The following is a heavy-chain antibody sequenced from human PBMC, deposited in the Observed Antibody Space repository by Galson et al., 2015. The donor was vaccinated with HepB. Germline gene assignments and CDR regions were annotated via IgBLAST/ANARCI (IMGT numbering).Heavy chain of an antibody. V-gene: IGHV1-58*01. J-gene: IGHJ3*02. D-gene: IGHD3-3*01. CDR2: IVVGSGNT. CDR3: AAQRFLEWLFNADAFDI. CDR1: GFTFTSSA. Sequence: SVKVSCKASGFTFTSSAVQWVRQARGQRLEWIGWIVVGSGNTNYAQKFQERVTITRDMSTSTAYMELSSLRSEDTAVYYCAAQRFLEWLFNADAFDIWGQGTMVTVSS.